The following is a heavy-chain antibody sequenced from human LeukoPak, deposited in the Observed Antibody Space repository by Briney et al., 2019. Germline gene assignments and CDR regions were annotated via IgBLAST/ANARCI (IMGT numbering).Heavy chain of an antibody. CDR2: ISRSSSYI. J-gene: IGHJ4*02. V-gene: IGHV3-21*01. D-gene: IGHD6-13*01. CDR1: GFTLSSYS. CDR3: ARGHSSTWCSDY. Sequence: GGSLRLSCAASGFTLSSYSMNWVRQAPGKGLEWVSSISRSSSYIYYADSMKGRFTISRDNAKNSLYLQMNSLRAEDTAVYYCARGHSSTWCSDYWGQGTLVTVSS.